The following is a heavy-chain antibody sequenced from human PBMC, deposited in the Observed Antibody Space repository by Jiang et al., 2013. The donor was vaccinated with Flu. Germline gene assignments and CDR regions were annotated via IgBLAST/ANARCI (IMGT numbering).Heavy chain of an antibody. CDR2: IYYSGST. D-gene: IGHD6-19*01. J-gene: IGHJ4*02. CDR3: ARHAAYSSGRFDY. V-gene: IGHV4-59*08. Sequence: KPSETLSLTCTVSGGSISSYYWSWIRQPPGKGLEWIGYIYYSGSTNYNPSLKSRVTISVDTSKNQFSLKLSSVTAADTAVYYCARHAAYSSGRFDYWGQGTLVTVSS. CDR1: GGSISSYY.